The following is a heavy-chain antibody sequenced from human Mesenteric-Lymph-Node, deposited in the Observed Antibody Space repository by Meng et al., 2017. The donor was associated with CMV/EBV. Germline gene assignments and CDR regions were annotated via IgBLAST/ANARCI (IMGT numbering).Heavy chain of an antibody. V-gene: IGHV1-8*01. CDR2: MNPNSGNT. Sequence: ASVKVSCKASGYTFTSYDINWVRQATGQGLEWMGWMNPNSGNTGYAQKFQGRLTLTRDTSTRTVYMELSSLRSDDTAVYYCARDLYYFDYWGQGTLVTVSS. CDR1: GYTFTSYD. J-gene: IGHJ4*02. CDR3: ARDLYYFDY.